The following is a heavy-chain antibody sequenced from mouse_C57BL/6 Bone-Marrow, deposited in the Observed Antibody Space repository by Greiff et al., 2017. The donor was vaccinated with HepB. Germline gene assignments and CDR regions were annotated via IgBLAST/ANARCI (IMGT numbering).Heavy chain of an antibody. CDR2: INPSSGYT. CDR3: SRYCSYVVYFDY. D-gene: IGHD1-1*01. J-gene: IGHJ2*01. CDR1: GYTFTSYW. Sequence: VQLQQSGAELVKPGASVKLSCKASGYTFTSYWMHWVKQRPGQGLEWIGYINPSSGYTKYNQKFKDKATLTADKSSSTAYMQLSSLTDDDSAVYYYSRYCSYVVYFDYWGQGTTLTVSS. V-gene: IGHV1-7*01.